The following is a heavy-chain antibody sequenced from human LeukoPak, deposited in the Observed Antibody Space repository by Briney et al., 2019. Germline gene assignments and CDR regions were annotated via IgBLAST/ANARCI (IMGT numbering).Heavy chain of an antibody. J-gene: IGHJ6*03. D-gene: IGHD6-13*01. CDR2: IRSKANSYAT. Sequence: PGGSLRLSCAASGFTFSGSAMHWVRQASGKGLEGVGRIRSKANSYATAYAASVKGRFTISRDDSKNTAYLQMHSLKTEDTAVYYCTRHSLAGRGLYYYYMDVWGKGTTVTVSS. CDR1: GFTFSGSA. V-gene: IGHV3-73*01. CDR3: TRHSLAGRGLYYYYMDV.